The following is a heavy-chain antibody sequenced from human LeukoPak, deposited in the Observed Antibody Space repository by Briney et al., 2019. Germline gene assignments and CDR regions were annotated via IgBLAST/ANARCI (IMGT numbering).Heavy chain of an antibody. CDR3: ARGPWSSGWYGDY. Sequence: SETLSLTCAVYGGSFSGYYWSWIRQPPGKGLEWIGEINHSGNTNYNPSLKSRATISVDTYKNQFSLKLSSVTAADTAVYYCARGPWSSGWYGDYWGQGTLVTVSS. CDR2: INHSGNT. V-gene: IGHV4-34*01. CDR1: GGSFSGYY. D-gene: IGHD6-19*01. J-gene: IGHJ4*02.